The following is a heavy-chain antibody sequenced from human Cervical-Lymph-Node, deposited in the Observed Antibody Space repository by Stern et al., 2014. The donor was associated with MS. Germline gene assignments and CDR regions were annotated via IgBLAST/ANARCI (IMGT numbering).Heavy chain of an antibody. V-gene: IGHV1-46*02. J-gene: IGHJ6*02. D-gene: IGHD2-15*01. CDR2: INPSGGT. CDR1: EYTHNNYL. CDR3: AVRYCSGGRCYSVPDV. Sequence: QLVQSGSEVKKPGASVKVSCKASEYTHNNYLIHWVRQAPGQRPDWMGVINPSGGTNYAQKVQDRVTMTTDASTSTFYMELSRLRSEDTAVYYCAVRYCSGGRCYSVPDVWGQGTTVIVSS.